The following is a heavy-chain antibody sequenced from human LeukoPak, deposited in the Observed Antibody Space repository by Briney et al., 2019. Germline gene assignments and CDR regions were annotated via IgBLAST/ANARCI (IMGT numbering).Heavy chain of an antibody. CDR2: INPNSGGT. CDR1: GYTFTGYY. V-gene: IGHV1-2*02. D-gene: IGHD3-22*01. Sequence: ASVKVSCKASGYTFTGYYMHWVRHAPGQGLEWMGWINPNSGGTNYAQKFHDRVTMTRARSISTAYMELTRLKSDDTAVYYCARGADSGNGYGQFDYWGQGTLVTVSS. CDR3: ARGADSGNGYGQFDY. J-gene: IGHJ4*02.